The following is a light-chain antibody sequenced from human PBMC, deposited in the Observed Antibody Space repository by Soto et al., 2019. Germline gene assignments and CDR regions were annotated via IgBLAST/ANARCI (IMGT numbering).Light chain of an antibody. Sequence: VLTQSPATLSLSPGERATLFCKASQSVGIYMGWFQQKPGQAPRVLIYDATNRAGGVPARFSGSGSGTDFTLTISSLEAEDSAVYYCQQRDIWPPLTFGGGKKLEIK. CDR1: QSVGIY. CDR3: QQRDIWPPLT. CDR2: DAT. J-gene: IGKJ4*01. V-gene: IGKV3-11*01.